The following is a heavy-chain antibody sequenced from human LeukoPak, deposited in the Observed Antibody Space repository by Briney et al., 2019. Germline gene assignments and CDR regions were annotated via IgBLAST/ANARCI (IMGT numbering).Heavy chain of an antibody. CDR1: GGSISSYY. CDR3: ARSDEAVAELDY. J-gene: IGHJ4*02. D-gene: IGHD6-19*01. V-gene: IGHV4-59*01. CDR2: IYYSGST. Sequence: SETLSLTCNVSGGSISSYYWSWIRWPPGKGLEWIGYIYYSGSTNYNPSLKSRVTISVDTSKNQFSLKLSSVTAADTAVYYCARSDEAVAELDYWGQGTLVTVSS.